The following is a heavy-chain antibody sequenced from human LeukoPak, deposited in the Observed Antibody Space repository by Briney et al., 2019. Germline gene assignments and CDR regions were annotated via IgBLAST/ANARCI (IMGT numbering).Heavy chain of an antibody. Sequence: GGSLSLSCALSGLTFTSHSTNWVRHAPGRGREWVSSIRTSSSHIYYEDSVKGRSTTSRNNAKISLYLQMNSLRAEDTGVYYCARDGRVWPYYFDYWGQGTLVTVSS. V-gene: IGHV3-21*01. CDR2: IRTSSSHI. D-gene: IGHD2-8*02. J-gene: IGHJ4*02. CDR1: GLTFTSHS. CDR3: ARDGRVWPYYFDY.